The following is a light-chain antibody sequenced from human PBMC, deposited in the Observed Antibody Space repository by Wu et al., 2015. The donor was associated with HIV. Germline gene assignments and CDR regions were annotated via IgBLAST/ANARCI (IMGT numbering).Light chain of an antibody. CDR3: QQYGSPPGT. V-gene: IGKV3-20*01. J-gene: IGKJ1*01. CDR1: QSISNNY. CDR2: NTS. Sequence: EIVLTQSPGALSLSPGERATLTCRASQSISNNYLAWYQQRRGQAPRLLIYNTSNRATGIPDRFSGSGSGTDFTLSISRLEPEDFAVYYCQQYGSPPGTFGQGTKVEMK.